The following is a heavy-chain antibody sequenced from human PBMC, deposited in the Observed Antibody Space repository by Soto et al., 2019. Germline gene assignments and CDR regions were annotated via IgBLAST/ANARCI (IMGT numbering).Heavy chain of an antibody. D-gene: IGHD3-22*01. CDR2: IYYSGST. Sequence: TKTVACGTIVDIGCCWVWIRQPPGKGLEWIGSIYYSGSTYYNPSLKSRVTISVDTSKNQFSLKLSSVTAADTAVYYCARSSAVITTLDYFDYWGQGTLVTVSS. CDR1: CGTIVDIGCC. V-gene: IGHV4-39*01. J-gene: IGHJ4*02. CDR3: ARSSAVITTLDYFDY.